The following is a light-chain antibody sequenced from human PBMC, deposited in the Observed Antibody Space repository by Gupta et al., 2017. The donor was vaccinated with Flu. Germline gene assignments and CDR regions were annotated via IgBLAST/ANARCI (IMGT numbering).Light chain of an antibody. CDR3: AAEDDSRSAGV. Sequence: QSVLTQPPSAPGPPGPRATISCSRRSSHLGSNYVYWYQPLPGTAPKLLFYRNNRRRAGVPDGFSGSKSGTSADVTTSGLRAEEEADYYGAAEDDSRSAGVFGGGTKLTVL. CDR1: SSHLGSNY. V-gene: IGLV1-47*01. CDR2: RNN. J-gene: IGLJ3*02.